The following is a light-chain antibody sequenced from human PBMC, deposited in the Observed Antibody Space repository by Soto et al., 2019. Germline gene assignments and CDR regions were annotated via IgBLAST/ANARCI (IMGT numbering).Light chain of an antibody. CDR2: DVS. CDR3: SSYGSYTTSTIFVV. V-gene: IGLV2-14*03. CDR1: SSDVGAYKY. Sequence: QSALTQPASVSGSPGQSITISCTGTSSDVGAYKYVSWYQQHPGKAPKLMIYDVSNRPSGVSNRFSGSKSGNTASLTISGLQAEDEADYYCSSYGSYTTSTIFVVFGGGTKLTVL. J-gene: IGLJ2*01.